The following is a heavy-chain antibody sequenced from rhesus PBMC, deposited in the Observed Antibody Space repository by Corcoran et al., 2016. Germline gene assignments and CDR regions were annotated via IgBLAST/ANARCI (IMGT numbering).Heavy chain of an antibody. D-gene: IGHD4-35*01. CDR1: GCSISINY. V-gene: IGHV4-160*01. Sequence: QVQLQESGPGLVKPSETLSLTCAVSGCSISINYWSWIRQAPGKGLEWIGRIYSSGGSTDYNPSLKSRVTISTDTSKNQFSLKLSSVTAADTTVYYCARLATVTHYWGQGVLVTVSS. CDR2: IYSSGGST. CDR3: ARLATVTHY. J-gene: IGHJ4*01.